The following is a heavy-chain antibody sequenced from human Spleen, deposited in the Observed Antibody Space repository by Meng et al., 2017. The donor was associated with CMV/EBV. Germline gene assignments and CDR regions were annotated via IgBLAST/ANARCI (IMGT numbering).Heavy chain of an antibody. CDR2: INPNSGDT. J-gene: IGHJ3*02. D-gene: IGHD4-17*01. CDR3: ARDYVDDYGDHGAFDI. CDR1: GYSFTGYY. V-gene: IGHV1-2*02. Sequence: ASVKVSCKASGYSFTGYYIYWVRQAPGQGLGWMGWINPNSGDTKYAQNFQGRVTMTRDTSISTAYMELRSLRSDDTAVYYCARDYVDDYGDHGAFDIWGQGTMVTVSS.